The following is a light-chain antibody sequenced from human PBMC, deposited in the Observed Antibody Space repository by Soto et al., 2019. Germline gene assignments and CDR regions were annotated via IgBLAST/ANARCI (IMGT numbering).Light chain of an antibody. V-gene: IGLV2-14*01. CDR1: SNDVGGYNY. J-gene: IGLJ1*01. Sequence: QSVLTQPASVSGSPGQSITISCTGSSNDVGGYNYVSWYQQNPGQAPKLIIYEVSDRPSGVSPRFSGSKSGNTASLTISGLQVEDEADYFCTSYTSTIPYVFGSGTKLTVL. CDR2: EVS. CDR3: TSYTSTIPYV.